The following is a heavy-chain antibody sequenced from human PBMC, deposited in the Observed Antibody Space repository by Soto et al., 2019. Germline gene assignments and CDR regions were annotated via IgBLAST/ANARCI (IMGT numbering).Heavy chain of an antibody. CDR2: IRQGGNEK. J-gene: IGHJ6*02. CDR3: VGALTYEVPYYYYGMDV. Sequence: GGSLRLSCTASGFMFSTYLMSWVRQAPGKGLEWVANIRQGGNEKFYVDSVKGRFTISRDNAKKSLYLQMNSLRAEDTAVYYCVGALTYEVPYYYYGMDVWRQRTTVTVSS. CDR1: GFMFSTYL. D-gene: IGHD3-16*01. V-gene: IGHV3-7*01.